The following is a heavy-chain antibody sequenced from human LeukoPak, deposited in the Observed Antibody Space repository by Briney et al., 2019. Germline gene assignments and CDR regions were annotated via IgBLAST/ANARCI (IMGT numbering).Heavy chain of an antibody. CDR2: ISTTGTTI. CDR1: GFTFSAYH. CDR3: ARVWQDYSGVDY. D-gene: IGHD2-21*01. J-gene: IGHJ4*02. Sequence: GSLRLSCAASGFTFSAYHINWVRRAPGKGLEWISYISTTGTTIHYADSVKGRFAISRDNAKSSLYLQMNSLRDEDTAVYYCARVWQDYSGVDYWGQGTLVTVSS. V-gene: IGHV3-48*02.